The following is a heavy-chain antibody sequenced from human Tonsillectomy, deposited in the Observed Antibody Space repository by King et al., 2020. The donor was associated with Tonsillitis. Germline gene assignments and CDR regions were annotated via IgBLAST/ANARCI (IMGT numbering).Heavy chain of an antibody. CDR3: ARARRSTSGGDFEY. J-gene: IGHJ4*02. V-gene: IGHV1-69*09. Sequence: QLVQSGAKVKKPGSSVTVSCRTSGGSFSDYPISWVRQAPGRGLEWMGRIIPILDIVNYAQRFQDKVTITADKSTSTAYMEVSSLRSEDTAVYYCARARRSTSGGDFEYWGQGTLVTVSS. D-gene: IGHD2/OR15-2a*01. CDR1: GGSFSDYP. CDR2: IIPILDIV.